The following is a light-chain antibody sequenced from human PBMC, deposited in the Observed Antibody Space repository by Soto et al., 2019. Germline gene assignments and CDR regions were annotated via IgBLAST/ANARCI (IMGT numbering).Light chain of an antibody. J-gene: IGLJ1*01. CDR1: SSDVGGYNY. CDR3: SSYTRSSTLV. CDR2: AVS. V-gene: IGLV2-14*01. Sequence: QSALTQPASVSGSPGQSVTISCTGTSSDVGGYNYVSWYQQHPGKAPKLMIYAVSNRPSGVSNRFSGSKSGNTASLTISGLQAEDVADYYCSSYTRSSTLVFGTGTKLTVL.